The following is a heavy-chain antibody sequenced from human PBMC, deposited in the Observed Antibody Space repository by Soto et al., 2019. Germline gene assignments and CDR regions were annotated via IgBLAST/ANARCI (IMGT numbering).Heavy chain of an antibody. CDR2: MRANSGDT. D-gene: IGHD5-18*01. V-gene: IGHV1-8*01. Sequence: QVQLVQSGAEVKKPGASVKVSCKASGDTFTNFDLNWVRQATGQGLEWMGWMRANSGDTGHAQKFQGRVSMTRSTSISTAYMERSSLRAEVTAVYYCARYIYGQGFKAWGQGTLVIVSS. CDR1: GDTFTNFD. CDR3: ARYIYGQGFKA. J-gene: IGHJ5*02.